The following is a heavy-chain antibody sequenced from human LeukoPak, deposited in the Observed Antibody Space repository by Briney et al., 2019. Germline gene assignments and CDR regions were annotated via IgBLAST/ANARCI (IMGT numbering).Heavy chain of an antibody. CDR2: VYYSGSA. Sequence: SETLSLTCTVSGGSISSYYWSWIRQPPGKGLEWIGYVYYSGSANYNPSLRSRLTISIDTSKNQFSLKLSSVTAADTAVYYCASRQGGPWYFDLWGRGTLVTVSS. J-gene: IGHJ2*01. V-gene: IGHV4-59*08. D-gene: IGHD3-16*01. CDR1: GGSISSYY. CDR3: ASRQGGPWYFDL.